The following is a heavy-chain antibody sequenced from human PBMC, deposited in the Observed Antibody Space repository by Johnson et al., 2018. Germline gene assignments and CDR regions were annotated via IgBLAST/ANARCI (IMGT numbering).Heavy chain of an antibody. V-gene: IGHV3-30*03. CDR2: ISHNGRDE. Sequence: QVQLVESGGGVVQPGRSLRLSCAASGFIFSGHGMHWVRQGPGGGLDWVAVISHNGRDEDYAGSVKGRFTISRDNSKNALFLPMNTLRPEDTAVYYCVRGMSGTWLFAGFDIWGQGTMVTVSA. J-gene: IGHJ3*02. D-gene: IGHD6-25*01. CDR1: GFIFSGHG. CDR3: VRGMSGTWLFAGFDI.